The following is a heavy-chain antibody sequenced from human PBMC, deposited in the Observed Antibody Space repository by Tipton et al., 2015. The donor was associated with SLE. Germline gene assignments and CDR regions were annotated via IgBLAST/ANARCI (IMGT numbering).Heavy chain of an antibody. CDR2: IYTSGTT. D-gene: IGHD3-3*01. J-gene: IGHJ4*02. Sequence: LRLSCTVSEGYISNAFYWSWIRQPAGKGLEWIGRIYTSGTTRYNPSLKSRVTMSVDTSKSQFSLELSSVTAADTAVYFCAVLQFFESLYSWGQGALVTVSS. V-gene: IGHV4-4*07. CDR3: AVLQFFESLYS. CDR1: EGYISNAFY.